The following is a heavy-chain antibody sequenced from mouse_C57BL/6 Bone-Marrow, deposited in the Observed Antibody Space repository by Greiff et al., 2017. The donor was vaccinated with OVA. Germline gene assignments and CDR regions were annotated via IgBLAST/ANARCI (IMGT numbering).Heavy chain of an antibody. CDR1: GYTFTDYN. V-gene: IGHV1-18*01. CDR3: ARSGSNRFAY. D-gene: IGHD1-1*01. CDR2: INPNNGGT. J-gene: IGHJ3*01. Sequence: VQLKQSGPELVKPGASVKIPCKASGYTFTDYNMDWVKQSHGKSLEWIGDINPNNGGTIYNQKFKGKATLTVDKSSSTAYMELRSLTSEDTAVYYCARSGSNRFAYWGQGTLVTVSA.